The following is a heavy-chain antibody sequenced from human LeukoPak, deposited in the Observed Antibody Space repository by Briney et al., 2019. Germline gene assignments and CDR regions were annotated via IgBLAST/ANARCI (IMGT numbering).Heavy chain of an antibody. CDR2: ISAYNGNT. CDR1: GYTFTSYG. J-gene: IGHJ4*02. V-gene: IGHV1-18*04. CDR3: ARVSSFSSGWYYPYYFAY. Sequence: GASVKVSCKASGYTFTSYGISWVRQAPGQGLEWMGWISAYNGNTNYAQKLQGRVTMTTDTSTSTAYMELRSLRSDDTAVYYCARVSSFSSGWYYPYYFAYGGQGPLVTVS. D-gene: IGHD6-19*01.